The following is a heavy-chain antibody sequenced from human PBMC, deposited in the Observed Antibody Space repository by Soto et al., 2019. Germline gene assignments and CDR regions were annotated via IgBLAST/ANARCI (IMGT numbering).Heavy chain of an antibody. CDR2: IYPGDSDT. Sequence: SLKISCKGSGYSFTSYWIGWVRQMPGKGLEWMGIIYPGDSDTRYSPSFQGQVTISADKSISTAYLQWSSLKASDTAMYYCARRGSSWYKSDHYGMDVWGQGTTVTVSS. J-gene: IGHJ6*02. CDR3: ARRGSSWYKSDHYGMDV. D-gene: IGHD6-13*01. V-gene: IGHV5-51*01. CDR1: GYSFTSYW.